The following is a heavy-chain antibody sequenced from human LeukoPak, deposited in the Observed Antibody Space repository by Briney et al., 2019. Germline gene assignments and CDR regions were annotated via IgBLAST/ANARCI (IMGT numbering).Heavy chain of an antibody. Sequence: GGSLRLSCAASDFRVNNNYMNWVRQAPGKGLEWVSLMDTFGGIYYRDSVKGRFTISRDISKNTLFLQMNTLSAEDTAVYYCAGGSYYGSGGRPGYFDHWGQGILVTVSS. D-gene: IGHD3-10*01. J-gene: IGHJ4*02. CDR2: MDTFGGI. V-gene: IGHV3-53*01. CDR3: AGGSYYGSGGRPGYFDH. CDR1: DFRVNNNY.